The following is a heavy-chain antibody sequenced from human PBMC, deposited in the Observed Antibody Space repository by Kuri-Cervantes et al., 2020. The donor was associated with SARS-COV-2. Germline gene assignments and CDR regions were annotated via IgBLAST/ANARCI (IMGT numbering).Heavy chain of an antibody. CDR2: ISSIGSTI. CDR1: GFTFSSYE. CDR3: ARGDSSGYLYYFDY. J-gene: IGHJ4*02. V-gene: IGHV3-48*03. D-gene: IGHD3-22*01. Sequence: GESLQISGAASGFTFSSYEMNWVRQAPGKGLEWVSYISSIGSTIYYADSVKGRFTISRDNAKNSLYLQMNSLRAEDTAVYYCARGDSSGYLYYFDYWGQGTLVTVSS.